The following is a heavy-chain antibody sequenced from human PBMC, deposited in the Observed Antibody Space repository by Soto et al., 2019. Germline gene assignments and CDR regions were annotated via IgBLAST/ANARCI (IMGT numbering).Heavy chain of an antibody. CDR2: IKDDGSEK. CDR3: ARDWGTPGRGSAVGYYYHYGMDV. Sequence: EVQLVESGGGLVQPGGSLRLSCLASEFTFNTYWMNWVRQAPGRGLEWVANIKDDGSEKNYVDSVKGRFTISRDNAKNSLYLQMNRPRGEDTAVYFWARDWGTPGRGSAVGYYYHYGMDVWGPGTKVNVSS. J-gene: IGHJ6*02. CDR1: EFTFNTYW. D-gene: IGHD6-19*01. V-gene: IGHV3-7*05.